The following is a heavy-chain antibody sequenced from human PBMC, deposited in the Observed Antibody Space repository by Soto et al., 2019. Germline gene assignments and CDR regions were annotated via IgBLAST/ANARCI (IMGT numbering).Heavy chain of an antibody. CDR2: ISYDGSNK. J-gene: IGHJ4*02. Sequence: PGGSLRLSRAPSGFTFSSYAMHCVRQAPGKGLDWVAVISYDGSNKYYADSVKGRFTISRDNSKNTLYLQMNSLRAEDTAVYYCARESEDLTSNFDYWGQGTLVTVSS. CDR1: GFTFSSYA. V-gene: IGHV3-30-3*01. CDR3: ARESEDLTSNFDY.